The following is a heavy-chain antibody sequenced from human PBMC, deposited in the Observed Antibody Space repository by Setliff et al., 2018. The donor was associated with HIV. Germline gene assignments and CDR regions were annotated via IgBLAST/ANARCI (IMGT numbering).Heavy chain of an antibody. CDR1: GYSISSGCY. CDR2: MYHTGST. D-gene: IGHD5-12*01. Sequence: SETLSLTCAVSGYSISSGCYWGWIRQPPGKGLEWIGSMYHTGSTYYSPSLNSRFTISVDTSKNQFSLKLRSVTAADTAVYYCARQPLYNDYDWLSYYFDYWGQGSLVTVSS. V-gene: IGHV4-38-2*01. J-gene: IGHJ4*02. CDR3: ARQPLYNDYDWLSYYFDY.